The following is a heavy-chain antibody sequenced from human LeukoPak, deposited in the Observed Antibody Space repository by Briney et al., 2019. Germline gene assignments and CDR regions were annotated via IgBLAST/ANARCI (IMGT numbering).Heavy chain of an antibody. CDR1: GGSFSGYY. J-gene: IGHJ5*02. CDR3: ARGKSGSYSRDWFDP. CDR2: INHSGST. D-gene: IGHD1-26*01. Sequence: PSGTLSLTCAVYGGSFSGYYWSWIRQPPGKGLEWMGEINHSGSTNYTPSLKSRVTISVDTSKNQFSLKLSSVTAADTAVYYCARGKSGSYSRDWFDPWGQGTLVTVSS. V-gene: IGHV4-34*01.